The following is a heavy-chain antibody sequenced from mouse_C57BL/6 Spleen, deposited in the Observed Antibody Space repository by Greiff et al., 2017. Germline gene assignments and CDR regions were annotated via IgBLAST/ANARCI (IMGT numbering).Heavy chain of an antibody. CDR3: ARAGDSSDYFDY. Sequence: EVKLQESGPGLVKPSRSLSLTCSVTGYSITSGYYWNWIRQFPGNKLEWMGYISYDGSNNYNPSLKNRISITRDTSKNQFFLKLNSVTTEDTATYYCARAGDSSDYFDYWGQGTTLTVSS. V-gene: IGHV3-6*01. CDR2: ISYDGSN. CDR1: GYSITSGYY. J-gene: IGHJ2*01. D-gene: IGHD3-2*02.